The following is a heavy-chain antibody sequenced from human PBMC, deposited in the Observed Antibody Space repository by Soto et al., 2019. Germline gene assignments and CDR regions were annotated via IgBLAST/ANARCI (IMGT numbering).Heavy chain of an antibody. Sequence: EVQLVESGGGLVQPGGSLRLTCAASGFTLSRNWMSWVRQAPGKGLEWVANVKEDGSDKYYMDSVKGRFTISRDNAKNSLYLQMTSLRAEDTAVYYCGRGGGNFDQWGQGTLVTVSS. J-gene: IGHJ4*02. CDR1: GFTLSRNW. CDR3: GRGGGNFDQ. V-gene: IGHV3-7*04. CDR2: VKEDGSDK. D-gene: IGHD3-16*01.